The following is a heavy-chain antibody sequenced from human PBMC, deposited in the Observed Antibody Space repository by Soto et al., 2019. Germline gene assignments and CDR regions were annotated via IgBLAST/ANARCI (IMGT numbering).Heavy chain of an antibody. D-gene: IGHD6-13*01. CDR2: ISGSGGST. V-gene: IGHV3-23*01. J-gene: IGHJ5*02. CDR1: GFTFSSYA. Sequence: VQLLESGGGLVQPGGSLRLSCAASGFTFSSYAMSWVRQAPGKGLEWVSAISGSGGSTYYADSVKGRFTISRDNSNNTLYLQMNSLRAEDTAGYYCAKVIAAAGTGYWFDPWGQGTLVTVSS. CDR3: AKVIAAAGTGYWFDP.